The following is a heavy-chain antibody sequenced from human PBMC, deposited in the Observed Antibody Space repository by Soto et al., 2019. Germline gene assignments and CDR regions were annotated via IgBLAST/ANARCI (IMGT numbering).Heavy chain of an antibody. D-gene: IGHD3-10*01. Sequence: NPSETLSLTCAVSGGSINGHFWSWIRQSPGKGLEWIGHIYYSGSTSYSPSLKRRVSISVDTSKNQFSLEVHSLTAADTAVYYCARAGTNMVQFDYWGQGTLVTVSS. J-gene: IGHJ4*02. CDR3: ARAGTNMVQFDY. CDR1: GGSINGHF. V-gene: IGHV4-59*11. CDR2: IYYSGST.